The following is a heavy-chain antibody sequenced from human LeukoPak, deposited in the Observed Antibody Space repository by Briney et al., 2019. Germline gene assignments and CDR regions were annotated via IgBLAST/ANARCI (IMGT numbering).Heavy chain of an antibody. D-gene: IGHD6-6*01. CDR3: ATEYSSSSGNFDY. Sequence: GGSLRLSCAASGFTFSDYYMSWIRQAPGKGLEWVSYISSSGSTVYYADSVKGRFTISRDNAKNSLYLQMNNLRAEDTAVYYCATEYSSSSGNFDYWGQGTLVTVSS. J-gene: IGHJ4*02. CDR2: ISSSGSTV. V-gene: IGHV3-11*04. CDR1: GFTFSDYY.